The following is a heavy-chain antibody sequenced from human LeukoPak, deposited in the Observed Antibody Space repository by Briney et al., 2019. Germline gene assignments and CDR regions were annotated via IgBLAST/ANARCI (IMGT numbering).Heavy chain of an antibody. CDR1: GFTFTNSG. CDR3: AKGGSSGWYAAPNWFDP. V-gene: IGHV3-30*02. CDR2: IQFHGSDI. Sequence: GGSLRLSCAASGFTFTNSGMHWVRQAPGRGLEWVAFIQFHGSDIFYADSVKGRFTISRDNSKNTLYLQMNSLRAEDTAVYYCAKGGSSGWYAAPNWFDPWGQGTLVTVSS. D-gene: IGHD6-19*01. J-gene: IGHJ5*02.